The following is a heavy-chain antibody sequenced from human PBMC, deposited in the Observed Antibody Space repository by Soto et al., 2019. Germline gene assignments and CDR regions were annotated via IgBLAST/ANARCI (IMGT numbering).Heavy chain of an antibody. D-gene: IGHD5-12*01. CDR3: AREGVEMATPGRVYYFDY. Sequence: QVQLVQSGAEVKKPGSSVKVSCKASGGTFSSYAISWVRQAPGQGLEWMGGIIPIFGTANYAQKFQGRVTITADESTSTAYMELSSPRSEDTAVYYCAREGVEMATPGRVYYFDYWGQGTLVTVSS. CDR1: GGTFSSYA. J-gene: IGHJ4*02. CDR2: IIPIFGTA. V-gene: IGHV1-69*01.